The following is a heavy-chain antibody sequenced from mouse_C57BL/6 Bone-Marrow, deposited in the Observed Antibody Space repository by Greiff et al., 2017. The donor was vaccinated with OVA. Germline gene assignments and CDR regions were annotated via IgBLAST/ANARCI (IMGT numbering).Heavy chain of an antibody. CDR1: GYTFTSYG. J-gene: IGHJ2*01. CDR3: ASGGMITTTGVFDY. V-gene: IGHV1-81*01. Sequence: VHLVESGAELARPGASVKLSCKASGYTFTSYGISWVKQRTGQGLEWIGEIYPRSGNTYYNEKFKGKATLTADKSSSTAYMELRSLTSEDSAVYFCASGGMITTTGVFDYWGQGTTLTVSS. D-gene: IGHD2-4*01. CDR2: IYPRSGNT.